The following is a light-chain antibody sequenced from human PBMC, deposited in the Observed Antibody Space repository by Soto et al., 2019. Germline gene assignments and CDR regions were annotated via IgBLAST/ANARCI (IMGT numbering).Light chain of an antibody. J-gene: IGLJ2*01. CDR2: LNSDGSH. CDR1: SGHSTFA. Sequence: QLVLTQSPSASASLGTSVKLTCTLSSGHSTFAIAWHQQQADKGPRYLMKLNSDGSHTRGDGIPDRFSGSSSGAERYLTISGLQSEDEADYYCQTWGTGIRVFGGGTQLTVL. CDR3: QTWGTGIRV. V-gene: IGLV4-69*01.